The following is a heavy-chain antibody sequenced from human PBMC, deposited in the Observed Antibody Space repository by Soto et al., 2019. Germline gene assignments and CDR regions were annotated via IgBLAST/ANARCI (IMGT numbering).Heavy chain of an antibody. CDR1: GGSISSYY. Sequence: PSETLSLTCTVSGGSISSYYWSWIRQPPGKGLEWIGEINHSGSTNYNPSLKSRLTISVDTSKNQFSLKLGSVTAADTAVYYCARGKMAGDAFDIWGQGTMVTV. CDR2: INHSGST. D-gene: IGHD6-19*01. CDR3: ARGKMAGDAFDI. V-gene: IGHV4-34*01. J-gene: IGHJ3*02.